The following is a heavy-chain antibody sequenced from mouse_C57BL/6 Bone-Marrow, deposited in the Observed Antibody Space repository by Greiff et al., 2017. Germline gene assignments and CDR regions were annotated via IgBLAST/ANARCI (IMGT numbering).Heavy chain of an antibody. CDR3: ARHWTNYDYGGAMDY. D-gene: IGHD2-4*01. J-gene: IGHJ4*01. CDR2: ISNGGGST. CDR1: GFTFSDYY. Sequence: EVHLVESGGGLVQPGGSLKLSCAASGFTFSDYYMYWVRQTPEKRLEWVAYISNGGGSTYYPDTVKGRFTISRDNAKNTLYLQMSRLKSEDTAMYYCARHWTNYDYGGAMDYWGQGTSVTVSS. V-gene: IGHV5-12*01.